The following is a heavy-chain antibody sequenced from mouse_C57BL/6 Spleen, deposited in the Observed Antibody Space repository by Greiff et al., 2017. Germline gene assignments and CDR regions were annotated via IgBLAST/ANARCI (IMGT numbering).Heavy chain of an antibody. D-gene: IGHD1-1*01. J-gene: IGHJ1*03. CDR1: GYTFTSYW. V-gene: IGHV1-55*01. CDR3: ARWGTTVVETLYCYFDG. Sequence: QVQLQQPGAELVKPGASVKMSCKASGYTFTSYWITWVKQRPGQGLEWIGEIYPGSGSTNYNEKFKSKATLTVDTSSSTAYMQLSSLTSADSAVYYCARWGTTVVETLYCYFDGWGTGTTVTVSS. CDR2: IYPGSGST.